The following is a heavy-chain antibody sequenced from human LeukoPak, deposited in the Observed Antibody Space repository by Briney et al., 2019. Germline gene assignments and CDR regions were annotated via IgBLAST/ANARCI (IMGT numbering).Heavy chain of an antibody. CDR2: ISGSGGST. J-gene: IGHJ6*03. Sequence: GRSLRLSCAASGFTFSSYAMSWVRQAPGKGLEWVSAISGSGGSTYYADSVKGRFTISRDNSKNTLYLQMNSLRAEDTAVYYCAKEVVLVVAATHYYMDVWGKGTTVTISS. CDR3: AKEVVLVVAATHYYMDV. CDR1: GFTFSSYA. D-gene: IGHD2-15*01. V-gene: IGHV3-23*01.